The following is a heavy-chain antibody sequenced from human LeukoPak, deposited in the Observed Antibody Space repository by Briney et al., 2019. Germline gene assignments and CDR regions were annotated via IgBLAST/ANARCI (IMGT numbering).Heavy chain of an antibody. V-gene: IGHV3-23*01. Sequence: GGSLRLSCAASGFTFSNFAMTWVRQAPGKGLEWVSVINDSGGGTSYADFGEGRFTIYRDNSKNTLYLQMNSLRAEDTAVYYCAKSDCTSTSCYTIDYWGQGTLVTVSS. CDR1: GFTFSNFA. CDR2: INDSGGGT. D-gene: IGHD2-2*02. J-gene: IGHJ4*02. CDR3: AKSDCTSTSCYTIDY.